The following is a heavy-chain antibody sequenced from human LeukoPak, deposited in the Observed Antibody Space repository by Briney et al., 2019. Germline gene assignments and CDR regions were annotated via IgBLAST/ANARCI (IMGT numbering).Heavy chain of an antibody. D-gene: IGHD2-21*02. J-gene: IGHJ4*02. CDR1: GFTFSSYA. Sequence: GGSLRLSCAASGFTFSSYAMSWVRQAPGKGLEWVSAISGSGGSTYYADSVKGRFTISRDNPKNTLYLQMSGLRVEDTAVYYCVTARTLRVTTSFDYWGQGTLVTVSS. CDR3: VTARTLRVTTSFDY. V-gene: IGHV3-23*01. CDR2: ISGSGGST.